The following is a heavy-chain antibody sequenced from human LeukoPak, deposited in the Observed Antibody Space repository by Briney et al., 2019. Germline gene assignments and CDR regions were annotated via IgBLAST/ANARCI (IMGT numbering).Heavy chain of an antibody. CDR1: GFTFSSYG. V-gene: IGHV3-23*01. CDR2: ISGSGGST. J-gene: IGHJ4*02. D-gene: IGHD2-15*01. CDR3: ARDCSGGSCYSVNL. Sequence: GGSLRLSCAASGFTFSSYGMSWVRQAPGKGLEWVSAISGSGGSTYYADSVKGRFTISRDNAKNSLYLQMNSLRAEDTAVYYCARDCSGGSCYSVNLWGQGTLVTVSS.